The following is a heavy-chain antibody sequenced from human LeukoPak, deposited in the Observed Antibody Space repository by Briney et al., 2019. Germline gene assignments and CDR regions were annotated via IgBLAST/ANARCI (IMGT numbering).Heavy chain of an antibody. D-gene: IGHD6-13*01. J-gene: IGHJ4*02. CDR2: ISWDSGSI. Sequence: GGSLRLSCAASGFTFEDYAMHWVRQAPGKGLEWVSGISWDSGSIGYAYSVKGRFAISRDNATNFLYLQMNSLRAEDTALYYCAKGYSSGWYSYDYWGQGTLVTVSS. CDR1: GFTFEDYA. CDR3: AKGYSSGWYSYDY. V-gene: IGHV3-9*01.